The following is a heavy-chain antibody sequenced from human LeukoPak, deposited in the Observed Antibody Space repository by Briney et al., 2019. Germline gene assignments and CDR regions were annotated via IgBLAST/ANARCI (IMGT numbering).Heavy chain of an antibody. CDR2: IDPSDSYT. V-gene: IGHV5-10-1*01. CDR1: GYSFTSYW. Sequence: GESLKIPCKGSGYSFTSYWISWVRQMPGKGLEWMGRIDPSDSYTNYSPSFQGHVTISADKSISTAYLQWSSLKASDTAMYYCARDRDPFNWFDPWGQGTLVTVSS. D-gene: IGHD3-22*01. J-gene: IGHJ5*02. CDR3: ARDRDPFNWFDP.